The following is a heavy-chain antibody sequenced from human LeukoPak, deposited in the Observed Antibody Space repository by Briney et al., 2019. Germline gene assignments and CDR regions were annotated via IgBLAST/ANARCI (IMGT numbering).Heavy chain of an antibody. CDR1: GGSISSSSYY. D-gene: IGHD6-19*01. CDR3: ARFSSGWYYYFDY. Sequence: KPSETLSLTCTVSGGSISSSSYYWGWIRQPPGKGLEWIGSIYYSGSTYYNPSLKSRVTISVDTSKNQFSLKLSSVTAADTAVYYCARFSSGWYYYFDYWGQGTLVTVSS. CDR2: IYYSGST. V-gene: IGHV4-39*07. J-gene: IGHJ4*02.